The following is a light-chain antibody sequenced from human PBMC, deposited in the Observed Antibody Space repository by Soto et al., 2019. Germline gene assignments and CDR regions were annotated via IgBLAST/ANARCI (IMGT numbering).Light chain of an antibody. J-gene: IGLJ1*01. CDR2: SNN. V-gene: IGLV1-44*01. CDR3: AAWYDSLNGRYV. Sequence: QSVLTQPPSASGTPGQRVIISCSGSSSHIGSNTVNWYQQLPGTAPKLLIYSNNQRPSGVPDRFSGSKSGTSASLAISGLQSEDEAAYYCAAWYDSLNGRYVFGTGTKVTVL. CDR1: SSHIGSNT.